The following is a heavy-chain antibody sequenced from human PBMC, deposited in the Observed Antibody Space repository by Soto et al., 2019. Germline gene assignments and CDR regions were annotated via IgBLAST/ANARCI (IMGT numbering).Heavy chain of an antibody. D-gene: IGHD2-8*01. J-gene: IGHJ5*02. CDR3: ARERGVNWFDP. V-gene: IGHV3-74*01. Sequence: GGSLRLSCAASGFTFSTYWIHWVRQAPGKGLVWVSRIKSDGSSTSYADSVKGRFTISRDNAKNTLYLQMNSLRAEDTAVYYCARERGVNWFDPWGQGTLVTVSS. CDR1: GFTFSTYW. CDR2: IKSDGSST.